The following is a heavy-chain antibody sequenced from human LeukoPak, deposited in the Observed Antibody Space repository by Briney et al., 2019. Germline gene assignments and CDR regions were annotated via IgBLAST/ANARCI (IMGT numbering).Heavy chain of an antibody. CDR3: ARDRYYYDSSGYYPGGEY. CDR1: GFIFSSYA. Sequence: GGSLRLSCAASGFIFSSYAMNWVRQAPGKGLEWVSSISSSSSYIYYTDSVKGRFTISRDNAKNSLFLQMNSLRIEDTAVYYCARDRYYYDSSGYYPGGEYWGQGTLVTVSS. D-gene: IGHD3-22*01. V-gene: IGHV3-21*06. CDR2: ISSSSSYI. J-gene: IGHJ4*02.